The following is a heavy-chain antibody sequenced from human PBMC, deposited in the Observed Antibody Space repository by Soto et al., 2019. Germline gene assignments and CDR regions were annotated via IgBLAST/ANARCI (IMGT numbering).Heavy chain of an antibody. CDR3: ARDTFSGDSSGPHY. Sequence: GESLKISCKGSGYSFSRYWIAWVRQTPGKGLEWMGLIYPGDSDTRYSPSFQGQVTISADKSITTAYLQWSSLRASDTAIYYCARDTFSGDSSGPHYWGQGTLVTVSS. J-gene: IGHJ4*02. CDR2: IYPGDSDT. D-gene: IGHD3-22*01. CDR1: GYSFSRYW. V-gene: IGHV5-51*01.